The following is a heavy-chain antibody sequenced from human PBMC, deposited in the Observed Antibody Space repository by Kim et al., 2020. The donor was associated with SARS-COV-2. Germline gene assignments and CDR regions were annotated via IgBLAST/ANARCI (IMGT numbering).Heavy chain of an antibody. J-gene: IGHJ4*02. CDR1: GFTFSSYA. D-gene: IGHD2-2*01. CDR3: AKPDLGYCSSTSCYPPYWDY. V-gene: IGHV3-23*01. CDR2: ISGSGGST. Sequence: GGSLRLSCAASGFTFSSYAMSWVRQAPGKGLEWVSAISGSGGSTYYADSVKGRFTISRDNSKNTLYLQMNSLRAEDTAVYYCAKPDLGYCSSTSCYPPYWDYCGQGTLVTVSS.